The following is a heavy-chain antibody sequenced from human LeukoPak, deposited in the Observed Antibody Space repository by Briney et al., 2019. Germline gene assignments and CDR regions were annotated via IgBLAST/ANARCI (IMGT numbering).Heavy chain of an antibody. CDR2: INHSGST. CDR3: ARRMSGSYHRSWFDP. D-gene: IGHD1-26*01. V-gene: IGHV4-34*01. J-gene: IGHJ5*02. CDR1: GFTFSSYA. Sequence: PGGSLRLSCAASGFTFSSYAMSWVRQAPGKGLEWIGEINHSGSTNYNPSLKSRVTISVDTSKNQFSLKLSSVTAADTAVYYCARRMSGSYHRSWFDPWGQGTLVTVSS.